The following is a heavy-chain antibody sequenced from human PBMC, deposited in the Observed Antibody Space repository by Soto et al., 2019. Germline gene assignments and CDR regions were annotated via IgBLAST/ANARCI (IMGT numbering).Heavy chain of an antibody. V-gene: IGHV1-2*04. Sequence: ASVKVSCKASGYTFTGYYMHWVRQAPGQGLEWMGWINPNSGGTNYAQKFQGWVTMTRDTSISTAYMELSRLRSDDTAVYYCARSRSGWYEYYYHYGMDVWGQGTTVTVSS. CDR3: ARSRSGWYEYYYHYGMDV. D-gene: IGHD6-19*01. CDR1: GYTFTGYY. J-gene: IGHJ6*02. CDR2: INPNSGGT.